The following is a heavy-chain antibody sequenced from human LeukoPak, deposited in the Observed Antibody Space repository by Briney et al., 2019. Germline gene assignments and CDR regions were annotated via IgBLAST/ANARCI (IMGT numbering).Heavy chain of an antibody. Sequence: ASVKVSCKASGYTFTSYGISWVRQAPGQGLEWMGWISANDGNTDYPQKLQGRVTMTTDTSTSTAYMELRSLRSDDTAVYYCARESHVTREDYWGQGALVTVSS. CDR2: ISANDGNT. D-gene: IGHD3-10*01. J-gene: IGHJ4*02. CDR1: GYTFTSYG. CDR3: ARESHVTREDY. V-gene: IGHV1-18*01.